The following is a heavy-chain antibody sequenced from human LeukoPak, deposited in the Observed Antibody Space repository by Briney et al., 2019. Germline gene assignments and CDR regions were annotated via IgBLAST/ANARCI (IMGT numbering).Heavy chain of an antibody. Sequence: GGSLRLSCAASGFTYNTFNMIWVRQAPGKGLEWVSSITSGGDYIYYADSVKGRFTTSRDNAKNSLSLQLNSLRVEDTAVYYCARGHYDVLAASYKWTPDYWGQGTLVTVSS. CDR1: GFTYNTFN. J-gene: IGHJ4*02. CDR3: ARGHYDVLAASYKWTPDY. V-gene: IGHV3-21*01. D-gene: IGHD3-9*01. CDR2: ITSGGDYI.